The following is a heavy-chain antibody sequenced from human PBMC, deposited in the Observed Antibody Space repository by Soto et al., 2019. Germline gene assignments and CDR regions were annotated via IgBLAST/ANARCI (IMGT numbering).Heavy chain of an antibody. V-gene: IGHV3-33*03. Sequence: QVQLVESGGGVVQPGRSLRLSCAASGFPFSSYGMHWVRQAPGKGLDWVGVIWYEGSNKDYAESVKGRFTISSDNSENILYLQMNSLRADDTAVYYCASSINWGQGTLVTVSS. J-gene: IGHJ4*02. CDR3: ASSIN. CDR1: GFPFSSYG. CDR2: IWYEGSNK.